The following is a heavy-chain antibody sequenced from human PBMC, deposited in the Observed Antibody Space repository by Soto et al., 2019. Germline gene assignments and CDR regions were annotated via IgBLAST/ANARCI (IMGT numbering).Heavy chain of an antibody. V-gene: IGHV3-33*01. Sequence: GGSLRLSCVGSGFTFSRYGMHWLRQAPGEGLEWMEVIVNDGSDRDYAASVAGRFTISRDNSKNTLYLQMDNLGVDDTAMYYCARDDDYEANGLDYWGQGTLVTVSS. J-gene: IGHJ4*02. CDR3: ARDDDYEANGLDY. CDR2: IVNDGSDR. CDR1: GFTFSRYG. D-gene: IGHD4-17*01.